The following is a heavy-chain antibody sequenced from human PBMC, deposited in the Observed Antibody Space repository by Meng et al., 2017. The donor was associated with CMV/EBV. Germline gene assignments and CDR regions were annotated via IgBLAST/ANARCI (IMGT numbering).Heavy chain of an antibody. CDR2: ISGSGGST. CDR1: GFTFSSYA. CDR3: AKRPFSYSSSPY. D-gene: IGHD6-6*01. Sequence: GESLKISCAASGFTFSSYAMSWVRQAPGKGLEWVSAISGSGGSTYYADSVKGRFTISRDNSKNTLYLQMNSLRAEDTAVYYCAKRPFSYSSSPYWGQGTLVTV. J-gene: IGHJ4*02. V-gene: IGHV3-23*01.